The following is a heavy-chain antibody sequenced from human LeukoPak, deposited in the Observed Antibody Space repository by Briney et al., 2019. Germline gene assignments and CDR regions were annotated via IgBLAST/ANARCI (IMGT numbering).Heavy chain of an antibody. D-gene: IGHD3-22*01. CDR1: GGTFSSYA. CDR3: ARADLYYDSSGYYFDY. V-gene: IGHV1-69*01. Sequence: SVTVSCTASGGTFSSYAISWVRQAPGQGLEWMGGIIPIFGTANYAQKFQGRVTITADESTSTAYMELSSLRSEDTAVYYCARADLYYDSSGYYFDYWGQGTLVTVSS. J-gene: IGHJ4*02. CDR2: IIPIFGTA.